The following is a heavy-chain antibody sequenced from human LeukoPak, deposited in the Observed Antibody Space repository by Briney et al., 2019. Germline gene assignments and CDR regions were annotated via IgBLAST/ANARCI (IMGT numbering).Heavy chain of an antibody. J-gene: IGHJ3*02. CDR1: GFTFSSYA. Sequence: GGSLRLSCAASGFTFSSYAMTWVRQAPGKGLEWVSVISGSGGRTFYAASVKGRFTISRDNSKNTLYLQMNSLRAEDTAVYYCAKDGEWFGELIGAFDIWGQGTMVTVSS. CDR3: AKDGEWFGELIGAFDI. CDR2: ISGSGGRT. V-gene: IGHV3-23*01. D-gene: IGHD3-10*01.